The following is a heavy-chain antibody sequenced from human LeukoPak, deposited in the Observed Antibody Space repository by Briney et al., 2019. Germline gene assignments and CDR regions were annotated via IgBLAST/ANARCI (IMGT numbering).Heavy chain of an antibody. CDR2: IKQDGSEK. J-gene: IGHJ4*02. CDR3: AREDLLWFGETNFDY. D-gene: IGHD3-10*01. Sequence: GGSLRLSCAASGFTFSSYSMNWVRQAPGKGLEWVANIKQDGSEKYYVDSVKGRFTISRDNAKNSLYLQMNSLRAEDTAVYYCAREDLLWFGETNFDYWGQGTLVTVSS. V-gene: IGHV3-7*01. CDR1: GFTFSSYS.